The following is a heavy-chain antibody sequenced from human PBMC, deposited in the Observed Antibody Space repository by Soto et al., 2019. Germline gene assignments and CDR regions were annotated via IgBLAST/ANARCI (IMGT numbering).Heavy chain of an antibody. CDR2: ISHRGTT. J-gene: IGHJ4*02. Sequence: SETLSLTCAVSGGSLSGYFWNWIRQSPEKGLEWMGEISHRGTTTYNPSLKSRVTISIDTSKNQFSLRLTSVTVADTAVYYCARKGWHSSYYGDDFWGQGTLVTVS. V-gene: IGHV4-34*01. CDR1: GGSLSGYF. D-gene: IGHD3-22*01. CDR3: ARKGWHSSYYGDDF.